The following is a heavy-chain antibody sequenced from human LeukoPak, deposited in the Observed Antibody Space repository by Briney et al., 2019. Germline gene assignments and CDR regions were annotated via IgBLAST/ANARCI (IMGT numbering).Heavy chain of an antibody. D-gene: IGHD6-6*01. CDR2: IYHSGST. Sequence: SETLSLTCTVSGYSISSGYYWGWIRPPPGKGLEWIGSIYHSGSTYYNPSLKSRVTMSVDTSKNQFSLKLSSVTAADTAVYYCARGYSSSWYDYWGQGTLVTVSS. CDR3: ARGYSSSWYDY. J-gene: IGHJ4*02. V-gene: IGHV4-38-2*02. CDR1: GYSISSGYY.